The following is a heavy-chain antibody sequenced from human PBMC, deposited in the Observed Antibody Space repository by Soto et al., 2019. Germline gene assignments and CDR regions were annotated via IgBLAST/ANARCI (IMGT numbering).Heavy chain of an antibody. CDR2: IYHSGST. Sequence: QLPLQESGSGLVKPSQTLSLTCAVSGGSISSGGYSWSWIRQPPGKGLEWIGYIYHSGSTYYNPSLKSRVTISVDRSKNQFSLKLSSVTAADTAVYYCARGVPVRFDYWGQGTLVTVSS. V-gene: IGHV4-30-2*01. CDR1: GGSISSGGYS. D-gene: IGHD4-17*01. CDR3: ARGVPVRFDY. J-gene: IGHJ4*02.